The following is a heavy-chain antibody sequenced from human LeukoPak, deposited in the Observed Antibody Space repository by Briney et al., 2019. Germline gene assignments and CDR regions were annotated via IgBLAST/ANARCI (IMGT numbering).Heavy chain of an antibody. CDR3: TVRYSGSYNDY. D-gene: IGHD1-26*01. CDR1: GYTFADYW. V-gene: IGHV5-51*01. J-gene: IGHJ4*02. CDR2: IYPGESDI. Sequence: GESLKISCKASGYTFADYWIGWVRQMPGKGLEWMGIIYPGESDIRYNPSFQGQVTISADKSISTAYLQWSSLKASDTAMYFCTVRYSGSYNDYWGQGTLVTVSS.